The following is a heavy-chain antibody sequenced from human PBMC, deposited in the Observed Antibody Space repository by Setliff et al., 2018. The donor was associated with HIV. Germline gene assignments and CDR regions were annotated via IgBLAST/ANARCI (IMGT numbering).Heavy chain of an antibody. D-gene: IGHD6-13*01. V-gene: IGHV1-24*01. Sequence: GASVKVSCKASGYTFTAHYMHWVRQAPGKGLQWMGGVDPEDGETIYAQEFQGRVTMTTDTSTTIAYMELRSLRSDDTAVYYCARGHSSSWTGWFDPWGQGTLVTVSS. CDR3: ARGHSSSWTGWFDP. CDR2: VDPEDGET. CDR1: GYTFTAHY. J-gene: IGHJ5*02.